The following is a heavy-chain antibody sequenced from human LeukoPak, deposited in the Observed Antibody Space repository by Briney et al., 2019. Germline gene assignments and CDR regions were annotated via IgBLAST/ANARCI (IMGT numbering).Heavy chain of an antibody. D-gene: IGHD3-10*01. V-gene: IGHV5-51*01. J-gene: IGHJ4*02. CDR1: GYTSTTYW. CDR2: IYPGDSDT. CDR3: ARLGSRFDY. Sequence: GESLKISCKGSGYTSTTYWIAWVRQMPGKGLEWMGIIYPGDSDTRYSPSFQGQVTISVDKSITTAYLQWSSLKASDTAIYYCARLGSRFDYWGQGTLVTVSS.